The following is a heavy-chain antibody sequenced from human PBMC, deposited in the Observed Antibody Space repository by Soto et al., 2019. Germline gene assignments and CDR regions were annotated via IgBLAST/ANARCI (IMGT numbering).Heavy chain of an antibody. J-gene: IGHJ5*02. CDR2: ISSSSSTI. V-gene: IGHV3-48*02. CDR3: ARDVYISSSIRIWFDP. Sequence: GGSLRLSCAASGFTFSSYSMNWVRQAPGKGLEWVSYISSSSSTIYYADSVKGRFTISRDNAKNSLYLQMNSLRDEDTAVYYCARDVYISSSIRIWFDPWGQGTLVTVSS. D-gene: IGHD6-13*01. CDR1: GFTFSSYS.